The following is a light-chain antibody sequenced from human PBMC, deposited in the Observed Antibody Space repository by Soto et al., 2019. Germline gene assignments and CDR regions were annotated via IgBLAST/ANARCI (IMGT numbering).Light chain of an antibody. CDR3: CSSEGSSTYV. V-gene: IGLV2-23*01. J-gene: IGLJ1*01. Sequence: QSGLTQPASVSGSPGQSITISCTGNSSDVGAFDLVSWYQQYPGKALKLIIYAGRRRPSGVSNRFSGSQSGNTASLTISGLQAEDEADYYCCSSEGSSTYVFGPGTKGTVL. CDR1: SSDVGAFDL. CDR2: AGR.